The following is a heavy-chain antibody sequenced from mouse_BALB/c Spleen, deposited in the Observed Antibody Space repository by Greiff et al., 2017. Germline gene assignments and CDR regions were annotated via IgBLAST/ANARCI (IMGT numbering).Heavy chain of an antibody. CDR2: ISSGGGST. V-gene: IGHV5-12-1*01. CDR3: ASNYYGSNYAMDY. CDR1: GFAFSSYD. Sequence: EVKVVESGGGLVKPGGSLKLSCAASGFAFSSYDMSWVRQTPEKRLEWVAYISSGGGSTYYPDTVKGRFTISRDNAKNTLYLQMSSLKSEDTAMYYCASNYYGSNYAMDYWGQGTSVTVSS. D-gene: IGHD1-1*01. J-gene: IGHJ4*01.